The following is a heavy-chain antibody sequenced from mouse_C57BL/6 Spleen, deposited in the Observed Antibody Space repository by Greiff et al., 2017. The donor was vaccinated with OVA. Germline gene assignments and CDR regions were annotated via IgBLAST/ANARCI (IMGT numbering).Heavy chain of an antibody. CDR2: ISDGGSYT. CDR1: GFTFSSYA. J-gene: IGHJ4*01. V-gene: IGHV5-4*01. Sequence: EVQLVESGGGLVKPGGSLKLSCTASGFTFSSYAMSWVRQTPEKSLEWVATISDGGSYTNYPDNLKGRVTISRDNAKNNPYLQMSHLTSEDTAMSDCARDLGSSYEDYYAMDYWGQGTSVTVSS. D-gene: IGHD1-1*01. CDR3: ARDLGSSYEDYYAMDY.